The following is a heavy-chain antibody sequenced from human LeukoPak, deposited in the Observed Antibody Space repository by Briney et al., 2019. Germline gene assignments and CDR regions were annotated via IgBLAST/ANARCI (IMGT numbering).Heavy chain of an antibody. D-gene: IGHD2-2*01. CDR3: ARDSTSAYYYYMDV. CDR1: GFTFSSYE. J-gene: IGHJ6*03. CDR2: ISSSGSTI. Sequence: GGSLRLSCAASGFTFSSYEMNWVRQAPGKGLEWVSYISSSGSTIYYADSVKGRFTISRDNAKNSLYLQMNSLRAEDTAVYYCARDSTSAYYYYMDVWGKGTTVTISS. V-gene: IGHV3-48*03.